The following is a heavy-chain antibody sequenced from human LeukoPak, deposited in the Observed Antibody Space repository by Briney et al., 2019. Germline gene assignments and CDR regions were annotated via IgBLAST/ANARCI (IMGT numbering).Heavy chain of an antibody. D-gene: IGHD5-18*01. V-gene: IGHV1-46*01. CDR1: GYTFTSYY. CDR2: INPSGGST. Sequence: ASVKVSCKASGYTFTSYYMHWVRQAPGQGLEWMGIINPSGGSTSYAQKFQGRVTMTRDTSTSTVYMELSSLRSEDTAVYYCASLNTATNWFDPWGRGTLVTVSS. J-gene: IGHJ5*02. CDR3: ASLNTATNWFDP.